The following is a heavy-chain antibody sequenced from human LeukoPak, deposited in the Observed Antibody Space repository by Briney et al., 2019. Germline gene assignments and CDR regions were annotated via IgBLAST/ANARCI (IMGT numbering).Heavy chain of an antibody. D-gene: IGHD2-2*02. CDR3: AKRADIVVVPAAIGDY. CDR1: GFTFSSYA. J-gene: IGHJ4*02. CDR2: ISGSGGST. V-gene: IGHV3-23*01. Sequence: GGSLRLSCAASGFTFSSYAMSWARQAPGKGLEWVSAISGSGGSTYYADSVKGRFTISRDNSKNTLYLQMNSLRAEDTAVYYCAKRADIVVVPAAIGDYWGQGTLVTVSS.